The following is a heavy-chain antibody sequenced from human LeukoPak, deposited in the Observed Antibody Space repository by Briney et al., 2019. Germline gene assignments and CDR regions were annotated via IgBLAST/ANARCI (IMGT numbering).Heavy chain of an antibody. J-gene: IGHJ3*02. CDR3: ARVTGIAGAFDI. Sequence: SETLSLTCTVSGGSISSYYWSWIRQPPGKGLEWIGYIYYSGSTNYNPSLKSQATISVDTSKNRFSLKLSSVTAADTAVYYCARVTGIAGAFDIWGQGTMVTVSS. D-gene: IGHD6-13*01. V-gene: IGHV4-59*01. CDR1: GGSISSYY. CDR2: IYYSGST.